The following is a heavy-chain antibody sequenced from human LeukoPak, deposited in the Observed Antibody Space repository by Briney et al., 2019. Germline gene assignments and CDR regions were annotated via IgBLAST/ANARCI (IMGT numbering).Heavy chain of an antibody. CDR1: GGSFSGYY. CDR2: INHSGST. J-gene: IGHJ3*02. D-gene: IGHD4-17*01. CDR3: ARVFVRVYGADDAFDI. Sequence: SETLSLTCAVYGGSFSGYYWSWIRQLPVKGLEWIGEINHSGSTNYNPSLKSQVTISVDTSKNQFSLKLSSVTAADTAVYYCARVFVRVYGADDAFDIWAQGTMVTVSS. V-gene: IGHV4-34*01.